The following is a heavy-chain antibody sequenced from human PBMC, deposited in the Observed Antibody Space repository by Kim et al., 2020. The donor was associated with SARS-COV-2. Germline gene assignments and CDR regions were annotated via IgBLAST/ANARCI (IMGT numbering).Heavy chain of an antibody. Sequence: GGSLRLSCAASGFTFSSYDMHWVRQATGKGLEWVSAIGTAGDTYYPGSVKGRFTISRENAKNSLYLQMNSLRAGDTAVYYCARERSAVIHGGGMDVWGQGTTVTVSS. V-gene: IGHV3-13*01. D-gene: IGHD3-16*02. CDR3: ARERSAVIHGGGMDV. CDR2: IGTAGDT. CDR1: GFTFSSYD. J-gene: IGHJ6*02.